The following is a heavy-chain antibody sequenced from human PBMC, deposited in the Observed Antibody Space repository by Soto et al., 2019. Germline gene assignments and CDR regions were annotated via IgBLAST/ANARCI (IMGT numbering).Heavy chain of an antibody. V-gene: IGHV4-34*01. Sequence: SETLSLTCAVYGESFNAYYWSWIRQPPGKGLEWIGKINHAGSTNYNPSLKSRVTMSVDASKNQFSLNLTSVTAADTAVYYCAREVVAATNWFDPWGQGTPVTVSS. J-gene: IGHJ5*02. D-gene: IGHD2-15*01. CDR2: INHAGST. CDR3: AREVVAATNWFDP. CDR1: GESFNAYY.